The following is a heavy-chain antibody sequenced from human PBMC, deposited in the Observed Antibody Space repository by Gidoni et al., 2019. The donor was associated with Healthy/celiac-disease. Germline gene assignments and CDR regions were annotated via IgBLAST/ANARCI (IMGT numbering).Heavy chain of an antibody. CDR1: GGSISSYY. J-gene: IGHJ5*02. CDR3: ARRGSSSSEQFDP. CDR2: IYYSGST. D-gene: IGHD6-6*01. Sequence: QVQLQESGPGLVKPSETLSLTCTVSGGSISSYYWSWIRQPPGKGLEWIGYIYYSGSTNYNPSLKSRVTISVDTSKNQFSLKLSSVTAADTAVYYCARRGSSSSEQFDPWGQGTLVTVS. V-gene: IGHV4-59*08.